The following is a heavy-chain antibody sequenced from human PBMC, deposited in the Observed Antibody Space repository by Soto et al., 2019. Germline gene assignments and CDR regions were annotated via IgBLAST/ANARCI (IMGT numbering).Heavy chain of an antibody. D-gene: IGHD5-12*01. Sequence: SQTLSLTCAISVDRVSTNTAAWNCIRQSPSRGLEWLGRIYYKSRWYNDYSESLKSRIAIIPDTSRNQFSLQLNSVIPEDTAVYYCARDWGYDPDPTYYYGMDVWGQGTKVTVSS. CDR3: ARDWGYDPDPTYYYGMDV. J-gene: IGHJ6*02. V-gene: IGHV6-1*01. CDR2: IYYKSRWYN. CDR1: VDRVSTNTAA.